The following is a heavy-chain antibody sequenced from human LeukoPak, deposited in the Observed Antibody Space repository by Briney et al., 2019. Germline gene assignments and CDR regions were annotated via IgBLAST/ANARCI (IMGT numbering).Heavy chain of an antibody. D-gene: IGHD5-24*01. CDR1: GFTFSSSA. J-gene: IGHJ4*02. V-gene: IGHV3-23*01. CDR2: ISGSGSGGST. Sequence: GGSLRLSCAASGFTFSSSAMSWVRQAPGRGLEWVSSISGSGSGGSTYYADSVKGRFTISRDNSKNTLYLQMNSLIAEDTAVYYCAKSGYNRLDYWGQGTRVTVSS. CDR3: AKSGYNRLDY.